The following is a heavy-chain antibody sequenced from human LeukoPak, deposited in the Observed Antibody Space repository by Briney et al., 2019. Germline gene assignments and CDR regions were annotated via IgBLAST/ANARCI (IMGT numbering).Heavy chain of an antibody. V-gene: IGHV4-59*08. CDR2: IYYSGST. CDR1: SGSISSYY. D-gene: IGHD3-9*01. Sequence: SETLSLTCTVSSGSISSYYWSWIRQPPGKGLEWIGYIYYSGSTNYNPSLKSRVTISVDASKNQFSLKLSSVTAADTVVYYCARGFYDILTGYSHRDWFDPWGQGTLVTVSS. J-gene: IGHJ5*02. CDR3: ARGFYDILTGYSHRDWFDP.